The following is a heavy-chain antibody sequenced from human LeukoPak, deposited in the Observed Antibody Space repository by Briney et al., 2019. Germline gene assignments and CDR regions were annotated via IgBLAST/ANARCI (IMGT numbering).Heavy chain of an antibody. V-gene: IGHV4-34*01. J-gene: IGHJ4*02. CDR2: INHSGST. Sequence: KPSETLSLTCAVYGGSFSGYYWSWIRQPPGKGLEWIGEINHSGSTNYSPSLKSRVTISVDTSKNQFSLKLSSVTAADTAVYYCARGRHYYDSSGYYYDYWGQGTLVTVSS. D-gene: IGHD3-22*01. CDR3: ARGRHYYDSSGYYYDY. CDR1: GGSFSGYY.